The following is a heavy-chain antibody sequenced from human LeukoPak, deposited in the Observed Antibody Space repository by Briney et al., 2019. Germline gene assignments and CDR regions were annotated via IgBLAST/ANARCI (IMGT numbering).Heavy chain of an antibody. CDR2: MNPNSGNT. Sequence: GASVKVSCRASGYTFTSYDINWVRQATGQGLEWMGWMNPNSGNTGYAQKFQGRVTMTRNTSISTAYMELSSLRSEDTAVYYCARARTTGTWGDGFDIWGQGTMVTVSS. CDR3: ARARTTGTWGDGFDI. D-gene: IGHD1-1*01. J-gene: IGHJ3*02. CDR1: GYTFTSYD. V-gene: IGHV1-8*01.